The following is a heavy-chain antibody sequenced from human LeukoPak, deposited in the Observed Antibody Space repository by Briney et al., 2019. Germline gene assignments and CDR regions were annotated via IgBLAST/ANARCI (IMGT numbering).Heavy chain of an antibody. CDR1: GFTFSSYW. J-gene: IGHJ6*03. CDR3: ARDPYSGSYGNYYYYFMDV. V-gene: IGHV3-7*01. D-gene: IGHD1-26*01. CDR2: IKLDGSQK. Sequence: GGSLRLSCAASGFTFSSYWMSWVRQAPGKGLEWVANIKLDGSQKYYVDSVKGRFTISRDNAKNSLYLQMNSLRAEDTAVYYCARDPYSGSYGNYYYYFMDVWGKGTTVTISS.